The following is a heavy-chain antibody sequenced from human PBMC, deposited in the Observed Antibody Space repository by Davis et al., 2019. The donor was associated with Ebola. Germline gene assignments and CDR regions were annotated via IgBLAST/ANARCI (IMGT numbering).Heavy chain of an antibody. CDR2: INPNSGGT. CDR1: GYTFTGYY. D-gene: IGHD6-19*01. CDR3: AREGHSSGCYWFDP. J-gene: IGHJ5*02. Sequence: ASVKVSCKASGYTFTGYYMHWVRQAPGQGLEWMGWINPNSGGTNYAQKFQGRVTMTRDTSISTAYMELSRLRSDDTAVYYCAREGHSSGCYWFDPWGQGTLVTVSS. V-gene: IGHV1-2*02.